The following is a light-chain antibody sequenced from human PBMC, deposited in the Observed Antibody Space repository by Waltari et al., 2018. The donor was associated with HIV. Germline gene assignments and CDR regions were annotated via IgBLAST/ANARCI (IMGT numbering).Light chain of an antibody. J-gene: IGLJ1*01. CDR2: RNN. V-gene: IGLV1-47*01. CDR3: AAWDDSPYV. CDR1: SSNIGSNY. Sequence: QSVLTQPPSASGTPGQRVAISCSGSSSNIGSNYVSWYQQLPGTAPKLLIYRNNQRPSGVPDRFSGSKSGTSASLAINGLRSEDEADYYCAAWDDSPYVFGTGTKVTVL.